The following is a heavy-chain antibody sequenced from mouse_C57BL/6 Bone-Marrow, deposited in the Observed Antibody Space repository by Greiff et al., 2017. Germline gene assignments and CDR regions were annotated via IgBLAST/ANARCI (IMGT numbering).Heavy chain of an antibody. CDR2: IDPSDSYT. CDR1: GYTFTSYW. D-gene: IGHD2-3*01. CDR3: AADGYYGFAY. V-gene: IGHV1-59*01. Sequence: QVQLQQPGAELVRPGTSVKLSCKASGYTFTSYWMHWVKQRPGQGLEWIGEIDPSDSYTNYNQKFKGKATLTVDKSSSTAYMQLSSLTSEDSAVXYCAADGYYGFAYWGQGTLVTVSA. J-gene: IGHJ3*01.